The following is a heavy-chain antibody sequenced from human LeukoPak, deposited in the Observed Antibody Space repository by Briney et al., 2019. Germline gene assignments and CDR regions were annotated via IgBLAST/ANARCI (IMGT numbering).Heavy chain of an antibody. V-gene: IGHV3-30*02. CDR2: IWYGGSNK. Sequence: GGSLRLSCAASGFTFSSYGMHWVRQAPGKGLEWVAVIWYGGSNKYYADSVKGRFTISRDNSKNTLYLQMNSLRAEDTAVYYCAKDRKPYSGSYYYYFDYWGQGTLVTVSS. D-gene: IGHD1-26*01. CDR3: AKDRKPYSGSYYYYFDY. CDR1: GFTFSSYG. J-gene: IGHJ4*02.